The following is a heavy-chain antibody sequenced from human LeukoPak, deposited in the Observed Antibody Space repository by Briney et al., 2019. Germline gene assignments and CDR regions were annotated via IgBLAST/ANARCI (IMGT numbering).Heavy chain of an antibody. Sequence: GASVKVSCKASGGTFSSYAISWVRQAPGQGLEWMGGIIPIFGTANYAQKFQGRVTITTDESTSTAYMELSSLRSEDTAVYYCASCNYYDSSGYYPYYFDYWGQGTLVTASS. CDR2: IIPIFGTA. CDR1: GGTFSSYA. D-gene: IGHD3-22*01. J-gene: IGHJ4*02. V-gene: IGHV1-69*05. CDR3: ASCNYYDSSGYYPYYFDY.